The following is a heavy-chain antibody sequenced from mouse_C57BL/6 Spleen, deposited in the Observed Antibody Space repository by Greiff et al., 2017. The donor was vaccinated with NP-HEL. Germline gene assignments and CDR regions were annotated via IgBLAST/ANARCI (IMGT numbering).Heavy chain of an antibody. D-gene: IGHD2-5*01. CDR2: ISDGGSYT. V-gene: IGHV5-4*03. Sequence: EVKLVESGGGLVKPGGSLKLSCAASGFTFSSYAMSWVRQTPEKRLEWVATISDGGSYTYYPDNVKGRFTISRDNAKNNLYLQMSHLKSEDTAMYYCARGGYSNYEYYAMDYWGQGTSVTVSS. CDR1: GFTFSSYA. CDR3: ARGGYSNYEYYAMDY. J-gene: IGHJ4*01.